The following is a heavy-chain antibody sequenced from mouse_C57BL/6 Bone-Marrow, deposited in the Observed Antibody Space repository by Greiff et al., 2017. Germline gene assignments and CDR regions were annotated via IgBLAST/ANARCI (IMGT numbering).Heavy chain of an antibody. D-gene: IGHD2-3*01. CDR3: ARENDGYYVAY. CDR2: IDPSDSYT. CDR1: GYTFTSYW. J-gene: IGHJ3*01. V-gene: IGHV1-69*01. Sequence: QVQLQQSGAELVMPGASVKLSCKASGYTFTSYWMHWVKQRPGQGLGWIGEIDPSDSYTNYNQKFKGKSTLTVDKSSSTAYMQLSSLTSEDSAVSYCARENDGYYVAYWGQGTLVTVSA.